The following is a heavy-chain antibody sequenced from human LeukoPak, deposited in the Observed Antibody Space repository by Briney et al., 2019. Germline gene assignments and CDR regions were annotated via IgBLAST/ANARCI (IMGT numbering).Heavy chain of an antibody. V-gene: IGHV1-18*01. CDR3: ARDKGIAAAGTWCDY. J-gene: IGHJ4*02. CDR2: ISSYNGNT. D-gene: IGHD6-13*01. Sequence: ASVKVSCKASGYTFPSYGISGVRQAPGQGREGMGWISSYNGNTNNAQKLQGRVTMTTDTSTTTAYMELRSLRYDDTAVYYCARDKGIAAAGTWCDYWGQGTLVTVSS. CDR1: GYTFPSYG.